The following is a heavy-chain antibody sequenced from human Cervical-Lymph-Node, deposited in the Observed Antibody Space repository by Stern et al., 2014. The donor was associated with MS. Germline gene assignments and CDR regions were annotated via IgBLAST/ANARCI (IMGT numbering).Heavy chain of an antibody. D-gene: IGHD2-2*01. CDR1: GGSISSYY. V-gene: IGHV4-59*01. CDR3: ARGGCSSTSCPLGY. J-gene: IGHJ4*02. CDR2: IYYSGST. Sequence: QVQLQDSGPGLVKHSETLSLTCTVSGGSISSYYWSWIRQPPGQGLEWIGYIYYSGSTNYNPSLKSRVTISVDTSKNQFSLKLSSVTAADTAVYYCARGGCSSTSCPLGYWGQGTLVTVSS.